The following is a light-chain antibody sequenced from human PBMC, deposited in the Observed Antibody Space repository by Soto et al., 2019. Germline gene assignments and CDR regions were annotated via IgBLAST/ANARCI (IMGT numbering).Light chain of an antibody. CDR1: QSISTY. CDR2: AAS. CDR3: QQLRMYPST. J-gene: IGKJ4*01. V-gene: IGKV1-39*01. Sequence: DIQMTQSPSSLSASVVDRVTITCRASQSISTYLHWYQQKPGKAPNLLIYAASTLQSGVPSRFSGSGSGTDFALTIASLQAEDFATYYCQQLRMYPSTFGGGTKVDIK.